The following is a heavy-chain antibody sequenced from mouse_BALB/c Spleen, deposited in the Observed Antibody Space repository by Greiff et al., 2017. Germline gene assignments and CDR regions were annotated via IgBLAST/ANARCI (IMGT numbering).Heavy chain of an antibody. J-gene: IGHJ4*01. Sequence: EVHLVESGGGLVKPGGSLKLSCAASGFTFSDYYMYWVRQTPEKRLEWVATISDGGSYTYYPDSVKGRFTISRDNAKNNLYLQMSSLKSEDTAMYYCARDQRGDAMDYWGQGTSVTVSS. CDR1: GFTFSDYY. CDR3: ARDQRGDAMDY. V-gene: IGHV5-4*02. CDR2: ISDGGSYT.